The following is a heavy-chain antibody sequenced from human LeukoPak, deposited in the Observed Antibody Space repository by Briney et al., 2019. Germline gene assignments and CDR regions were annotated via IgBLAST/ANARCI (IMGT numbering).Heavy chain of an antibody. Sequence: PSETQSLTCTVSGGSISSYYWSWIRQPPGKGLEWIGYIYYSGSTNYNPSLKSRVTISVDTSKNQFSLKLSSVTAADTAVYYCANAKASSWYFYWGQGTLVTVSS. D-gene: IGHD6-13*01. CDR2: IYYSGST. CDR1: GGSISSYY. J-gene: IGHJ4*02. CDR3: ANAKASSWYFY. V-gene: IGHV4-59*01.